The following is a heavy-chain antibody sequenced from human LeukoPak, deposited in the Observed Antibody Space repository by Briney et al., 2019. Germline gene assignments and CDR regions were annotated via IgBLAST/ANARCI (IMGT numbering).Heavy chain of an antibody. Sequence: GSLRLSCAASGFTFSSYSVNWVRQAPGKGLEWVSSISERSSYIYYADSMKGRFTISRDNAKNSLYLQMNSLRAEDTAVYYCAGGTRSQNDAFDFWVQGTVVTVSS. CDR2: ISERSSYI. V-gene: IGHV3-21*01. CDR3: AGGTRSQNDAFDF. D-gene: IGHD2-15*01. CDR1: GFTFSSYS. J-gene: IGHJ3*01.